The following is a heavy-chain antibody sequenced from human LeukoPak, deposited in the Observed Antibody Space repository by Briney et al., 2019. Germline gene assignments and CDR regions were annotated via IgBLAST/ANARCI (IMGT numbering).Heavy chain of an antibody. CDR3: ARGPRLTMIVVVIPFDY. Sequence: SETLSLTCAVYGGSFSGYYWSWIRQPPGKGLEWIGEINHSGSTIYNPSLKSRVTISVDTSKNQFSLKLSSVTAADTAVYYCARGPRLTMIVVVIPFDYWGQGTLVTVSS. J-gene: IGHJ4*02. CDR2: INHSGST. V-gene: IGHV4-34*01. CDR1: GGSFSGYY. D-gene: IGHD3-22*01.